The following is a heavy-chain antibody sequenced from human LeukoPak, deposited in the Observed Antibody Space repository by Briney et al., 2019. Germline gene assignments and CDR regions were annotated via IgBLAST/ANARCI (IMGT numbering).Heavy chain of an antibody. CDR1: GGSFSNYY. D-gene: IGHD2-2*01. J-gene: IGHJ4*02. V-gene: IGHV4-59*01. CDR3: AREATDCSSAGRRFEYDY. Sequence: PAETLSLTCTVSGGSFSNYYWGWIRQPPGKGLEWIGYVYHTGRTNYNPSLKSRITLSIDTSKNQFSLKLSSVTAADTAVYFCAREATDCSSAGRRFEYDYWGQGALVTVSS. CDR2: VYHTGRT.